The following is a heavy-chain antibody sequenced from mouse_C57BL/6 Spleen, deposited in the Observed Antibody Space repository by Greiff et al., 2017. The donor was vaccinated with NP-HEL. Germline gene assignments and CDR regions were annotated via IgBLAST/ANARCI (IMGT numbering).Heavy chain of an antibody. CDR3: ATFYYDYDGGYFDV. V-gene: IGHV1-64*01. D-gene: IGHD2-4*01. CDR2: IHPNSGST. J-gene: IGHJ1*03. Sequence: QVQLQQSGAELVKPGASVKLSCKASGYTFTSYWMHWVKQRPGQGLEWIGMIHPNSGSTNYNEKFKSKATLTVDKSSSTAYMQLSSLTSEDSAVYYCATFYYDYDGGYFDVWGTGTTVTVSS. CDR1: GYTFTSYW.